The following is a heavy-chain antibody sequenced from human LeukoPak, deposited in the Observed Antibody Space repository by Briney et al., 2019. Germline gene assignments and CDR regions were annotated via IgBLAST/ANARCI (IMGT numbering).Heavy chain of an antibody. CDR1: GFTFDDYG. Sequence: GGSLRLSCAASGFTFDDYGMSWVRQAPGKGLEWVSGINWNGGSTGYADSVKGRFTISRDNAKNSLHLQMNSLRAEDTALYYCARLSSGWFRYYYYYYGMDVWGQGTTVTVSS. CDR2: INWNGGST. V-gene: IGHV3-20*04. J-gene: IGHJ6*02. D-gene: IGHD6-19*01. CDR3: ARLSSGWFRYYYYYYGMDV.